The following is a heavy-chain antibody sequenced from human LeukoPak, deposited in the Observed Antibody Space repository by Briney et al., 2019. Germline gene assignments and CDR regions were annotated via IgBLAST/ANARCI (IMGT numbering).Heavy chain of an antibody. J-gene: IGHJ4*02. V-gene: IGHV1-2*02. CDR2: INPNSGGT. Sequence: APVKVSCKASGYTFTGYYMHWVRQAPGQGLEWMGWINPNSGGTNYAQKFQGRVTMTRDTSISTAYMELSRLRSDDTAVYYCARGSSGWYGFGYWGQGTLVTVSS. CDR1: GYTFTGYY. CDR3: ARGSSGWYGFGY. D-gene: IGHD6-19*01.